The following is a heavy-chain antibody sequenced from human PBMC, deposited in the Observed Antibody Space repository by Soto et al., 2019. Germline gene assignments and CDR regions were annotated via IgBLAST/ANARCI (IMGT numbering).Heavy chain of an antibody. CDR3: AREARGYDSSGSGY. J-gene: IGHJ4*02. V-gene: IGHV4-38-2*02. D-gene: IGHD3-22*01. CDR1: GYSISSGYY. Sequence: SETLSLTCAVSGYSISSGYYWGWIRQPPGKGLECIGSIYHSGSTYYNPSLKSRVTISVDTSKNQFSLKLSSVTAADTAVYYCAREARGYDSSGSGYWGQGTLVTVSS. CDR2: IYHSGST.